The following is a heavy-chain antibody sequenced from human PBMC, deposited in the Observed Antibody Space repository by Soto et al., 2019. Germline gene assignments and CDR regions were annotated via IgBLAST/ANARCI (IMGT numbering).Heavy chain of an antibody. J-gene: IGHJ3*02. Sequence: PXGSLRLSCAAAGFTFSSYAMSWVRQAPGRGLEWVSAISGSGGSTYYADSVKGRFTISRDNSKNTLYLQMNSLRAEDTAVYYCAKGGLNYYDSSGYPYAFDTWGQGTMVTVSS. CDR3: AKGGLNYYDSSGYPYAFDT. D-gene: IGHD3-22*01. V-gene: IGHV3-23*01. CDR2: ISGSGGST. CDR1: GFTFSSYA.